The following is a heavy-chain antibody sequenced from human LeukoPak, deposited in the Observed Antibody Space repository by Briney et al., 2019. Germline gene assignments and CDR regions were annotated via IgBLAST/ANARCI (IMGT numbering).Heavy chain of an antibody. CDR3: AKGASRCSSTRCSLYYFDY. J-gene: IGHJ4*02. V-gene: IGHV3-30*18. CDR2: ISYDGSNK. D-gene: IGHD2-2*01. Sequence: SLRLSCGASGFTFSSYGMHWVRQAPGKGLEWVAVISYDGSNKYYADSVKGRFTISRDNSKNTLHLQMNSLRAEDTAVYYCAKGASRCSSTRCSLYYFDYWGKGTPVTVSS. CDR1: GFTFSSYG.